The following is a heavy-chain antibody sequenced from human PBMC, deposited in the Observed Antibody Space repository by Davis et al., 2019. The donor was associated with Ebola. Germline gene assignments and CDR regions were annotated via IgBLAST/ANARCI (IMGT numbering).Heavy chain of an antibody. Sequence: GESLKISCKGSGYSFNTYWIGWVRQMPGKGLEWMGIIYPGDSDTRYSPSFQGQVTISADKSISTAYLQWSSLKASDTAMYYCARQGYCNSTSCNNWFDPWGQGTLVTVSS. CDR1: GYSFNTYW. D-gene: IGHD2-2*01. CDR2: IYPGDSDT. V-gene: IGHV5-51*01. J-gene: IGHJ5*02. CDR3: ARQGYCNSTSCNNWFDP.